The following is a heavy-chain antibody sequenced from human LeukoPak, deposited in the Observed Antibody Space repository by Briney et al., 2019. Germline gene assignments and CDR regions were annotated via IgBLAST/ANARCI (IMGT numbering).Heavy chain of an antibody. D-gene: IGHD3-16*02. CDR1: GYTFTSYY. CDR2: INPSGGST. J-gene: IGHJ4*02. Sequence: ASVKVSCKASGYTFTSYYMHWVRQAPGQGLEWMGIINPSGGSTSYAQKFQGRVTMTRDTSTSTVYMELSSLRSEDTAVYYCASVIHDYVWGSYREDYWGQGTLVTVSS. V-gene: IGHV1-46*01. CDR3: ASVIHDYVWGSYREDY.